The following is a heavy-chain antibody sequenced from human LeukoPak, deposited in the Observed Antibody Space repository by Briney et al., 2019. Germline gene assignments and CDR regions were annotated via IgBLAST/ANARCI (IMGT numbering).Heavy chain of an antibody. CDR2: ISGGGSSI. J-gene: IGHJ6*04. CDR3: ARGNDRTNGNYPDGQDV. Sequence: PGGSLRLSCAASGFTFSSYEMNWVRQAPGKGLEWVSYISGGGSSIYYADSVKGRFTISRDNARNSLYLQMSSLRAEDTALYYCARGNDRTNGNYPDGQDVWGKGTTVTVSS. D-gene: IGHD3-22*01. CDR1: GFTFSSYE. V-gene: IGHV3-48*03.